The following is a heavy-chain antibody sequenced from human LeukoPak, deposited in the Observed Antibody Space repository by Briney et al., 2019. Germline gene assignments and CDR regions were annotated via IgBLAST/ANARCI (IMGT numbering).Heavy chain of an antibody. Sequence: VYIYYSRTTNYTPSLTSRLTISVATSKNPFSLKLSSVTAADTAVYYCARRIAAAGTFFDYWGQGTLVTVSS. CDR2: IYYSRTT. V-gene: IGHV4-59*08. J-gene: IGHJ4*02. CDR3: ARRIAAAGTFFDY. D-gene: IGHD6-13*01.